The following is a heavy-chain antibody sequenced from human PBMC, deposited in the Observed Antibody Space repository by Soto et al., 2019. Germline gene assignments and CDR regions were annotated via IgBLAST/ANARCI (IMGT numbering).Heavy chain of an antibody. V-gene: IGHV4-31*03. CDR1: GGSISSGGYY. CDR3: ARDLPSRGPGWFDP. J-gene: IGHJ5*02. CDR2: IYYSGST. Sequence: SETLSLTCTVSGGSISSGGYYWSWIRQHPGKGLEWVGYIYYSGSTYYNPSLKSRVTISVDTSKNQFSLKLSSVTAADTAVYYCARDLPSRGPGWFDPWGQGTLVTVSS.